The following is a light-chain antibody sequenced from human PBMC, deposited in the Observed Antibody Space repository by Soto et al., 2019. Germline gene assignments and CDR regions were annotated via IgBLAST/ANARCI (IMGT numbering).Light chain of an antibody. CDR3: RAYTNIGTLV. CDR2: EVS. V-gene: IGLV2-14*01. J-gene: IGLJ3*02. CDR1: RDDVGGYNY. Sequence: QSALTQPASVSGSPGQSITISCTGTRDDVGGYNYVSWYQQYPGKAPKLMIYEVSYRPSGVSNRFSGSRSGHTASLSISGLQCADEADYHCRAYTNIGTLVFGGGTKLTVL.